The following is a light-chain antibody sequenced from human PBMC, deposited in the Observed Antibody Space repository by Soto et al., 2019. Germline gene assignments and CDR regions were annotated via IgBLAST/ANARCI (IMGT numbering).Light chain of an antibody. CDR3: SSYTGSSTLVV. J-gene: IGLJ2*01. CDR1: SSDVGRYNH. Sequence: QSALTQPPSVSGSPGQSVSISCTGTSSDVGRYNHVSWYQQPPGTAPKLMIYDVSNRPSGVPDRFSVSKSGNTASLTISGLQAEDEAEYYCSSYTGSSTLVVFGGGTKLTVL. V-gene: IGLV2-18*02. CDR2: DVS.